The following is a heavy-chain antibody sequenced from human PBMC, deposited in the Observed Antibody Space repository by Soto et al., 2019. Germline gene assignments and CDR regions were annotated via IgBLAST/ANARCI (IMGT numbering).Heavy chain of an antibody. Sequence: QITLKESGPTLVKPTQTLTLTCTFSGFSLSTSGVGVGWIRQPPGKALEWLALIYWDDDKRYSPSLKSRLTITKDSSKNQGVLTITHMDPVDPATYYCAHSPSSKSCRSTRCYGGGFEYWGQGTLVTVSS. CDR1: GFSLSTSGVG. CDR2: IYWDDDK. CDR3: AHSPSSKSCRSTRCYGGGFEY. D-gene: IGHD2-2*01. J-gene: IGHJ4*02. V-gene: IGHV2-5*02.